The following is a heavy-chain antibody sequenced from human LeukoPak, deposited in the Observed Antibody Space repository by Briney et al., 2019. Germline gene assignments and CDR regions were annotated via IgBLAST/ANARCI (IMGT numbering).Heavy chain of an antibody. V-gene: IGHV3-21*01. CDR3: ARDRGGCSGGSSPWWFDP. Sequence: GSLRPSCAASGFTFSSYSMNSVRQAPGKGLEWVSSISSSSSYIYYADSVKGRFTIPRDNAKNSLYLQMNSLRAEDTAVYYCARDRGGCSGGSSPWWFDPWGEGTVVTVSS. CDR2: ISSSSSYI. D-gene: IGHD2-15*01. CDR1: GFTFSSYS. J-gene: IGHJ5*02.